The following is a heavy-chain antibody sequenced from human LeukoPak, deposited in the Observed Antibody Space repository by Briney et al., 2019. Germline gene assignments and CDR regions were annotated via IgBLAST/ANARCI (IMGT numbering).Heavy chain of an antibody. CDR1: GFTFSRYW. Sequence: TGGSLRLSCAASGFTFSRYWMSWVRQAPGKGLEWVANIKQDGSEKYYVDSVEGRFTISRDNAKNTLYLQMNSLRAEDTAIYYCAGTLSGSYYVGDYWGQGTLVTVSS. J-gene: IGHJ4*02. D-gene: IGHD1-26*01. CDR2: IKQDGSEK. V-gene: IGHV3-7*02. CDR3: AGTLSGSYYVGDY.